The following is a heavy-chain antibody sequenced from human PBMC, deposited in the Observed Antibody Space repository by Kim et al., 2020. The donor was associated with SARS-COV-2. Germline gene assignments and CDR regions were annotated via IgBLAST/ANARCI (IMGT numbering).Heavy chain of an antibody. D-gene: IGHD4-17*01. V-gene: IGHV1-58*01. J-gene: IGHJ6*02. Sequence: SVKVSCKASGFTFTSSAVQWVRQARGQRLEWIGWIVVGSGNTNYAQKFQERVTITRDMSTSTAYMELSSLRSEDTAVYYCAAASPRQDYGDYSAAQYYYYGMDVWGQGTTVTVSS. CDR3: AAASPRQDYGDYSAAQYYYYGMDV. CDR2: IVVGSGNT. CDR1: GFTFTSSA.